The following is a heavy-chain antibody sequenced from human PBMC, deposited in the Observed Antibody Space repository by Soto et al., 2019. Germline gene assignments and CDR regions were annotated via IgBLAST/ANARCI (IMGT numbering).Heavy chain of an antibody. V-gene: IGHV4-34*01. Sequence: QVQLQQWGAGLLKPSETLSLTCAVYGGSFSGYYWSWIRQPPGKGLEWIGEINHSGSTNYNPSLKSRVTISVDTSKNQFSLKLSSVTAADTAVYYCARGGAEVGSSDQYFDYWGQGTLVTVSS. CDR1: GGSFSGYY. CDR2: INHSGST. J-gene: IGHJ4*02. D-gene: IGHD6-6*01. CDR3: ARGGAEVGSSDQYFDY.